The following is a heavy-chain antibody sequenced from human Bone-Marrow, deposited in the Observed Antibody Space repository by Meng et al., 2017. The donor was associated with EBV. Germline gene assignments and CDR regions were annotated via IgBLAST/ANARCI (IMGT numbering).Heavy chain of an antibody. CDR2: ISSNSIDI. CDR3: ARDRTSNRFDY. Sequence: VRLDESGVGLVKPGESLRLSCAAAGFIPRSYSMNWIRLAPGKGLEVVSSISSNSIDIYYADLVKGRFTISRDNAKNSLFLQMNSLRAEDTAVYYCARDRTSNRFDYWGQGTLVTVSS. J-gene: IGHJ4*02. V-gene: IGHV3-21*01. D-gene: IGHD2-8*01. CDR1: GFIPRSYS.